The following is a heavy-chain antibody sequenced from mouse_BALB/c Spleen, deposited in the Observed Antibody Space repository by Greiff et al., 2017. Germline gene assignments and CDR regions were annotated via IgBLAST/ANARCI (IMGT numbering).Heavy chain of an antibody. CDR2: IWTGGGT. Sequence: QVQLKESGPGLVAPSQSLSITCTVSGFSLTSYDISWIRQPPGKGLEWLGVIWTGGGTNYNSAFMSRLSISKDNSKSQVILKMNSLQTDDTAIYYCVGRGEWYFDVWGEGTTVTVSS. CDR3: VGRGEWYFDV. J-gene: IGHJ1*01. CDR1: GFSLTSYD. V-gene: IGHV2-9-2*01.